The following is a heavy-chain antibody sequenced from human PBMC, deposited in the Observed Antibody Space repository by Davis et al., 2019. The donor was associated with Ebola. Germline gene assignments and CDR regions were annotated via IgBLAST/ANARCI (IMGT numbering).Heavy chain of an antibody. J-gene: IGHJ6*02. CDR1: GFTFSSYA. Sequence: PGGSLRLSCAASGFTFSSYAMSWVRQAPGKGLEWVSAISGSGGSTYYADSVKGRFTISRDNSKNTLYLQMNSLRTEDTAVYYCANGNFDWVARYYYGMDVWGQGTTVTVSS. D-gene: IGHD3-9*01. CDR3: ANGNFDWVARYYYGMDV. CDR2: ISGSGGST. V-gene: IGHV3-23*01.